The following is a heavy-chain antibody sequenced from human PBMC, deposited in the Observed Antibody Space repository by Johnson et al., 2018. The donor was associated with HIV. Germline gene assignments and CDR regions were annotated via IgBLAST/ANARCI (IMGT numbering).Heavy chain of an antibody. D-gene: IGHD2-21*01. V-gene: IGHV3-7*05. CDR2: IRQDGSEK. CDR3: ARSQGSGEGAFDI. CDR1: GFTFSSYW. Sequence: EVQLVESGGGLVQPGGSLRLSCAASGFTFSSYWMIWVRQAPGKVLEWVASIRQDGSEKYYVDSVKGRFTISRDNAKNSLFLQMNSLRAEDTAMYYCARSQGSGEGAFDIWGQGTMVTVSS. J-gene: IGHJ3*02.